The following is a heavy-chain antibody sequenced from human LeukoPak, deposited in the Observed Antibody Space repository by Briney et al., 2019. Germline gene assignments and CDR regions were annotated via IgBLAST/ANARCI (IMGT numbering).Heavy chain of an antibody. CDR3: AREGGNSDAFDI. CDR1: GGSISSGDYY. J-gene: IGHJ3*02. CDR2: IYYSGST. Sequence: SETLSLTCTVSGGSISSGDYYWSWIRQPPGKGLEWIGYIYYSGSTNYNPSLKSRVTISVDTSKNQFSLKLSSVTAADTAVYYCAREGGNSDAFDIWGQGTMVTVSS. D-gene: IGHD4-23*01. V-gene: IGHV4-61*08.